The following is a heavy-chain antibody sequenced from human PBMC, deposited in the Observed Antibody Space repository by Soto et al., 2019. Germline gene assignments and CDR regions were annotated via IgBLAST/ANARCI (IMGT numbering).Heavy chain of an antibody. CDR2: ISGSGGST. CDR1: GFTFSSYA. V-gene: IGHV3-23*01. D-gene: IGHD2-8*01. CDR3: AKGLVATSNGVCCGVNFDY. J-gene: IGHJ4*02. Sequence: GSLRLSCAASGFTFSSYAMSWVRQAPGQGLEWVSAISGSGGSTYYADSVKGRFTISRDNSKNTLYPQMNSLRAEDTAVYYCAKGLVATSNGVCCGVNFDYWGQGT.